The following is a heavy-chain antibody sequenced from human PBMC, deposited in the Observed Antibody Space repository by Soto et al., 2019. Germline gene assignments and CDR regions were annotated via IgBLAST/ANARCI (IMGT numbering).Heavy chain of an antibody. CDR1: GGSLSNTENY. J-gene: IGHJ4*02. CDR3: ARTYSGSGSYSY. V-gene: IGHV4-39*01. D-gene: IGHD3-10*01. CDR2: IYYSGKT. Sequence: SETLSLTCTVSGGSLSNTENYWGWIRQPPGKGLQWIGSIYYSGKTYYNPSLKSRVTMSVDTSKNQFSLKLSPVTAADTAVYYCARTYSGSGSYSYWAQGTLVTVSS.